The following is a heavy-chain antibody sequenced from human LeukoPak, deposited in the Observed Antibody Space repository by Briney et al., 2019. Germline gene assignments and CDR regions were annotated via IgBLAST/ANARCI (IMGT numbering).Heavy chain of an antibody. Sequence: PSETLSLTCTVSGGSISSGGYYWSWIRQHPGKGLEWIGYIYYSGSTYYNPSHKRRVTISVDTSKNQFSLKLSSVTAADTAVYYCAREVYYDFWSGDLNWFDPWGQGTLVTVSS. D-gene: IGHD3-3*01. J-gene: IGHJ5*02. CDR2: IYYSGST. CDR1: GGSISSGGYY. CDR3: AREVYYDFWSGDLNWFDP. V-gene: IGHV4-31*03.